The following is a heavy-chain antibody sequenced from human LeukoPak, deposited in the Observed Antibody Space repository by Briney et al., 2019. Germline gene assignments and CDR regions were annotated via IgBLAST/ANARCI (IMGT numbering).Heavy chain of an antibody. CDR2: ISAYNGNA. CDR1: GYTFSSYA. V-gene: IGHV1-18*01. Sequence: ASVRVSCKASGYTFSSYAITWVRQAPGQGLQWMGWISAYNGNAKSAQNVQGRVTMTTDTSTSTAYLDLRSLTSDDTAVYYCARGSYGTYYYGMDVWGQGTTVTVSS. CDR3: ARGSYGTYYYGMDV. D-gene: IGHD5-18*01. J-gene: IGHJ6*02.